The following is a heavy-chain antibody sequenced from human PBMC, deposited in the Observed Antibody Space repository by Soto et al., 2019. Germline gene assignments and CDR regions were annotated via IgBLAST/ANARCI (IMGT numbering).Heavy chain of an antibody. Sequence: PGGSLRLSCAASGFTFSSYAMSWARQAPGKGLEWVSAISGSGGSTYYADSVKGRFTISRDNSKNTLYLQMNSLRAEDTAVYYCAKAGSSGWYDYYYYGMDVWGQATTVTVSS. CDR3: AKAGSSGWYDYYYYGMDV. CDR2: ISGSGGST. J-gene: IGHJ6*02. D-gene: IGHD6-19*01. CDR1: GFTFSSYA. V-gene: IGHV3-23*01.